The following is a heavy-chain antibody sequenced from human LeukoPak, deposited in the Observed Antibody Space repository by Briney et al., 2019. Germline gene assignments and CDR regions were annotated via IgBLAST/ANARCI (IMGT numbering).Heavy chain of an antibody. Sequence: PSETLSLTCTVSGYSISSGYYWGWIRQPPGKGLEWIGSFYDSGNTYYNPSLKSRVTISVDTSKNQFSLNLTSVSAADTAVYYCARFTPQGYGWGGYNRFDPWGQGTLVTVSS. CDR3: ARFTPQGYGWGGYNRFDP. J-gene: IGHJ5*02. V-gene: IGHV4-38-2*02. D-gene: IGHD3-16*01. CDR1: GYSISSGYY. CDR2: FYDSGNT.